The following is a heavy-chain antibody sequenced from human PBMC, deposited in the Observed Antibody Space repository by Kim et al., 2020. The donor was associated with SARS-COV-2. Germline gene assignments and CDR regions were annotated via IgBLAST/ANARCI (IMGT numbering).Heavy chain of an antibody. J-gene: IGHJ5*02. D-gene: IGHD1-26*01. CDR3: ATYSGSYYVWSGVGWFDP. CDR2: IIPILGIA. V-gene: IGHV1-69*04. Sequence: SVKVSCKASGVTFSSYAISWVRQAPGQGLEWMGRIIPILGIANYAQKFQGRVTITADKSTSTAYMELSSLRSEDTAGYYCATYSGSYYVWSGVGWFDPWGQGTLVTVSS. CDR1: GVTFSSYA.